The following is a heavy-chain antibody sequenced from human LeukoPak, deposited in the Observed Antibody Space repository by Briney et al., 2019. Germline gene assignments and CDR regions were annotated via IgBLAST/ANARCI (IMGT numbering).Heavy chain of an antibody. J-gene: IGHJ4*02. CDR2: ISGHNGNT. CDR1: GYTFTSYG. V-gene: IGHV1-18*01. D-gene: IGHD6-13*01. Sequence: ASVKVSCKTSGYTFTSYGLSWVRQAPGQGLEWMGWISGHNGNTNYAQKVRDRVTMTTDTSTNTAYMELSRLRSDDTAVYYCASFGYSSSWYYFDYWGQGTLVTVSS. CDR3: ASFGYSSSWYYFDY.